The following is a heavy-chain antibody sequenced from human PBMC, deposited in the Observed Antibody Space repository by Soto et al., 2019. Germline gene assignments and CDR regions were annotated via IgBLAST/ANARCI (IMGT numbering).Heavy chain of an antibody. CDR1: GFTVSSSH. J-gene: IGHJ4*02. CDR3: ARDQLRGIFDY. D-gene: IGHD1-7*01. V-gene: IGHV3-53*01. Sequence: GGSLRLSCTTSGFTVSSSHMSWVRQAPGKGLDWVSVIYSGGNSYYAVSVQGRFTISRDNSKNTVYLQMNSLRAEDTAVYYCARDQLRGIFDYWGQGTLVTVSS. CDR2: IYSGGNS.